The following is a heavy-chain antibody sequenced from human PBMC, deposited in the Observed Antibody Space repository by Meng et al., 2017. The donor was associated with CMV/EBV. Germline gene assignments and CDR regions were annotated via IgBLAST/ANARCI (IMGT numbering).Heavy chain of an antibody. Sequence: ASVKVSCKASGYSFSAYYMHWVRQAPGQGLEWMGWINPNSGGTNYAQKFQGRVTMTRYTSISTAYMELSSLRSDDTAVYYCARKWRDGHTLDPFNIWGQGTMVTVSS. CDR2: INPNSGGT. J-gene: IGHJ3*02. D-gene: IGHD5-24*01. V-gene: IGHV1-2*02. CDR1: GYSFSAYY. CDR3: ARKWRDGHTLDPFNI.